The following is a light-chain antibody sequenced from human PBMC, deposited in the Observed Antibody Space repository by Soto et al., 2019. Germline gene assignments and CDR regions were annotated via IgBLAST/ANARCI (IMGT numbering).Light chain of an antibody. J-gene: IGLJ1*01. CDR3: QSYDSSLGGSRV. V-gene: IGLV1-40*01. CDR1: SSNIGAGYD. Sequence: QSVLTQPPSVSGAPGQRVTISCTGSSSNIGAGYDVHWYQQLPGTAPKLLIYGNNNRPSGAPARFSGSKSGASASLAIAGLQAEDEADYYCQSYDSSLGGSRVFGTGTKLTVL. CDR2: GNN.